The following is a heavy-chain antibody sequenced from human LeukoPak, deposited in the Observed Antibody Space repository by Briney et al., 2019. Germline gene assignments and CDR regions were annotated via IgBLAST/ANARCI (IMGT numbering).Heavy chain of an antibody. CDR2: ISGSSSII. CDR3: ARDKMSSSWYCDS. V-gene: IGHV3-48*04. Sequence: PGGSLRLSCAASGFSFSSNSMNWVRQAPGKGLEWVSYISGSSSIIYYADSVKGRFTISRDNAKNSLYLQMNSLRAEDTAVYYCARDKMSSSWYCDSWGQGTLVTVSS. J-gene: IGHJ4*02. CDR1: GFSFSSNS. D-gene: IGHD6-13*01.